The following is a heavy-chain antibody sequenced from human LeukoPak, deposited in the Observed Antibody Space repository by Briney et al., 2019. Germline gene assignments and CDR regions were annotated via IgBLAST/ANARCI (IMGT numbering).Heavy chain of an antibody. CDR1: GFTFDDYA. J-gene: IGHJ5*02. V-gene: IGHV3-9*01. CDR3: AKAVGFDGELRETGWFDP. Sequence: GRSLRLSCAASGFTFDDYAMHWVRQAPGKGLEWVSGISWNSGSIGYADSVKGRFTISRDNAKNSLHLQMNSLRAEDTALYYCAKAVGFDGELRETGWFDPWGQGTLVTVSS. D-gene: IGHD1-26*01. CDR2: ISWNSGSI.